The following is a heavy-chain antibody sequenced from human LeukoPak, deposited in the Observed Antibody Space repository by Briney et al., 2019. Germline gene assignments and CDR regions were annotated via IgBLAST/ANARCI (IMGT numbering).Heavy chain of an antibody. CDR1: GGSISRYY. CDR2: IYTSGST. CDR3: ARETVVAAIVTYYYYYYMGV. Sequence: KPSETLSLTCTVSGGSISRYYWSWIRQPAGKGLEWIGRIYTSGSTNYNPSLKSRVTMSVDTSKNQFSLKLSSVTAADTAVYYCARETVVAAIVTYYYYYYMGVWGKGTTVTVSS. D-gene: IGHD2-15*01. J-gene: IGHJ6*03. V-gene: IGHV4-4*07.